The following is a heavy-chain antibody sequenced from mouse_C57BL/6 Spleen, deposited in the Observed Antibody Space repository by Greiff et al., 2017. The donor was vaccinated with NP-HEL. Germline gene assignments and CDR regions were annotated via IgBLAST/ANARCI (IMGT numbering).Heavy chain of an antibody. D-gene: IGHD2-2*01. CDR2: IDPSDSYT. Sequence: VQLQQPGAELVKPGASVKLSCKASGYTFTSYWMQWVKQRPGQGLEWIGEIDPSDSYTNYNQKFKGKATLTVDTSSSTAYMQLSSLTSEDSAVYYCARSPMVTTRGYAMDYWGQGTSVTVSS. V-gene: IGHV1-50*01. CDR1: GYTFTSYW. CDR3: ARSPMVTTRGYAMDY. J-gene: IGHJ4*01.